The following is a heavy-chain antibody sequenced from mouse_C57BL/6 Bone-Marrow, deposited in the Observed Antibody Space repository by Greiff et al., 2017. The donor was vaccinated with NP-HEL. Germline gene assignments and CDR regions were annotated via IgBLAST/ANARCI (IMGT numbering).Heavy chain of an antibody. CDR3: ARDQGRGGYYCDY. J-gene: IGHJ2*01. CDR2: ISDGGSYT. V-gene: IGHV5-4*01. D-gene: IGHD3-2*02. CDR1: GFTFSSYA. Sequence: EVKLQESGGGLVKPGGSLKLSCAASGFTFSSYAMSWVRQTPGKRLEWVATISDGGSYTYYPDNVKGRFTFSRDNAKNNLYLQMSHLKSEDTAMYYCARDQGRGGYYCDYWGQGTTLTVSS.